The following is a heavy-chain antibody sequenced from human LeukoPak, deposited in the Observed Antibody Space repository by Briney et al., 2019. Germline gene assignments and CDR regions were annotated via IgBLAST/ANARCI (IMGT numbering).Heavy chain of an antibody. CDR1: GGSISTNNW. D-gene: IGHD6-13*01. J-gene: IGHJ4*02. Sequence: SGTLSLTCAVSGGSISTNNWWSWVRRSPGKRLEWFGEIHHSGSTSYNPSLKTRVTMSVDKSRNQFSLRLSSVTAADTAVYYCARSRIAAGAPSFDSWGQGTLVTVSS. CDR2: IHHSGST. CDR3: ARSRIAAGAPSFDS. V-gene: IGHV4-4*02.